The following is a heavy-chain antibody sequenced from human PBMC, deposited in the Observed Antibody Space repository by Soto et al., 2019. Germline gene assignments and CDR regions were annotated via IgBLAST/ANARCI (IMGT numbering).Heavy chain of an antibody. V-gene: IGHV3-23*01. Sequence: PGASLRLSCAASGFSFSTYAMNWVRQAPGKGLEWVSTISGSGGSTYYADSVKGRFTIPRDNSENTLYLQMKRPRAEDTAAHSCEKTQWPIGAGEGLFDYCGQGT. CDR2: ISGSGGST. D-gene: IGHD6-19*01. J-gene: IGHJ4*02. CDR1: GFSFSTYA. CDR3: EKTQWPIGAGEGLFDY.